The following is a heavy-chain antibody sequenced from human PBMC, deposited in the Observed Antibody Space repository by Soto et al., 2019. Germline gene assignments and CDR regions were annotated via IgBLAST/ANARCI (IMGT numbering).Heavy chain of an antibody. J-gene: IGHJ4*02. V-gene: IGHV1-69*01. D-gene: IGHD3-22*01. Sequence: QMQLVQSGAEVKRPGSSVKVSCKASGGTISSYAINWVRQAPGQGLEWMGGIIPVFGTANYAQKFQGRVTITADESTSTAYMDLSSPRSEDTAVYYCTAYYHDSGGYYYFDYWGQGTLVTVSS. CDR2: IIPVFGTA. CDR3: TAYYHDSGGYYYFDY. CDR1: GGTISSYA.